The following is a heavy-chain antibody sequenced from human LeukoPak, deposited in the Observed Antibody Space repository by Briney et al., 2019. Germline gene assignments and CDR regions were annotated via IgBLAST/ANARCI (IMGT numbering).Heavy chain of an antibody. D-gene: IGHD3-10*01. J-gene: IGHJ4*02. V-gene: IGHV4-59*01. CDR1: GGSISSYY. CDR2: IYYSGST. Sequence: SETLSLTCTVSGGSISSYYWSWIRQPPGKGLEWIGYIYYSGSTNYNPSLKSRVTISVDTSKNQFSLKLSSVTAADTAVYYCASDGYYYGSGSYHLRFWGQGTLVTVSS. CDR3: ASDGYYYGSGSYHLRF.